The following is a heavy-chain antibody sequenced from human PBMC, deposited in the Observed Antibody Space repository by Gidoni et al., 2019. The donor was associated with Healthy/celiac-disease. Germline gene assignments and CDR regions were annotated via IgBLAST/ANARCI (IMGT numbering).Heavy chain of an antibody. D-gene: IGHD3-10*01. CDR2: ISSSSSYI. CDR1: GFTFSSYS. J-gene: IGHJ3*02. Sequence: EVQLVESGGGLVKPGGSLRLSCAASGFTFSSYSMNWVRQAPGKGLEWVSSISSSSSYIYYADSVKGRFTISRDNAKNSLYLQMNSLRAEDTAVYYCAYLWLNRGGDAFEIWGQGTMVTVSS. V-gene: IGHV3-21*01. CDR3: AYLWLNRGGDAFEI.